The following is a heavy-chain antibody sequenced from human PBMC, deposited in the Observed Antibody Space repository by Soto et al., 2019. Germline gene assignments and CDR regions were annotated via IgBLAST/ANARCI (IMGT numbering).Heavy chain of an antibody. CDR2: IYSGGST. J-gene: IGHJ6*02. Sequence: PGCSLRLSCTSSGFAFSRSYMNWVGHGPVKGLEWVSVIYSGGSTYYADSVKGRFTISRDNSKNTLYLQMNSLRAEDTAVYYCARDLRYGSGYYYYGMDVWGQGTTVTVSS. V-gene: IGHV3-53*01. CDR3: ARDLRYGSGYYYYGMDV. CDR1: GFAFSRSY. D-gene: IGHD3-10*01.